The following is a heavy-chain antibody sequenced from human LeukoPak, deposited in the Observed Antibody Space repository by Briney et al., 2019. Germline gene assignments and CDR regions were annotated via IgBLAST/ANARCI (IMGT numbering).Heavy chain of an antibody. CDR1: GLTFSSYS. V-gene: IGHV3-48*04. Sequence: GGSLRLSCAASGLTFSSYSMNWVRQAPGKGLEWVSYISSSSSTIYYADSVKGRFTISRDNAKNSLYLQMNSLRAEDTAVYYCARDRVRGSGWYGDWGQGTLVTVSS. CDR3: ARDRVRGSGWYGD. CDR2: ISSSSSTI. J-gene: IGHJ1*01. D-gene: IGHD6-19*01.